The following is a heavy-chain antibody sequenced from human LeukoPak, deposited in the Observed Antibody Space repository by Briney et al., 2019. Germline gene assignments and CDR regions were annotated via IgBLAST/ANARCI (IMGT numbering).Heavy chain of an antibody. CDR1: GFTFSSYW. CDR2: IKQDGNEK. J-gene: IGHJ4*02. D-gene: IGHD5-18*01. CDR3: ARDTGYGSDY. V-gene: IGHV3-7*01. Sequence: GGSLRLSCAASGFTFSSYWMSWVRQAPGKGLEWVANIKQDGNEKYYVDSVKGRFTISSDNAKNSLYVQMNSLRAEDKAVYYCARDTGYGSDYWGQGTLVTVSS.